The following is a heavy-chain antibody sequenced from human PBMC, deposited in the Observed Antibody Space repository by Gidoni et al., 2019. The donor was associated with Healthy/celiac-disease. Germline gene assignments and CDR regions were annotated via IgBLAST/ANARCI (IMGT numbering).Heavy chain of an antibody. Sequence: QVQLVESGGGVVQPGRSLRLSCAASGFTFSSEGMHWVRHAPGKGLEWVAVIWYDGSNKYYADSVKGRFTISRDNSKNTLYLQMNSLRAEDTAVYYCARVTGDHYWFDPWGQGTLVTVSS. CDR2: IWYDGSNK. CDR1: GFTFSSEG. V-gene: IGHV3-33*01. D-gene: IGHD7-27*01. CDR3: ARVTGDHYWFDP. J-gene: IGHJ5*02.